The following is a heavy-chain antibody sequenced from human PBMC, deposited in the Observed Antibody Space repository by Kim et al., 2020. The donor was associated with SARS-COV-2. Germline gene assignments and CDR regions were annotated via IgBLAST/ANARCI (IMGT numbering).Heavy chain of an antibody. D-gene: IGHD6-13*01. V-gene: IGHV4-34*01. Sequence: TPPPKRRVTIAVDTSKNQFSLKLSSVTAADTAVYYCARGHSSWYGNWFDPWGQGTLVTVSS. CDR3: ARGHSSWYGNWFDP. J-gene: IGHJ5*02.